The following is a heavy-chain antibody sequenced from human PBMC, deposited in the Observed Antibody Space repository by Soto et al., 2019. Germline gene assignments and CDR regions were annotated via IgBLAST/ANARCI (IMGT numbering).Heavy chain of an antibody. CDR2: INHSGST. J-gene: IGHJ4*02. Sequence: PSETLSLTCAVYGGSFSGYYWSWIRQPPGKGLEWIGEINHSGSTNYNPSLKSRVTISVDTSKNQFSLKLSSVTAADTAVYYCARGPRGYYGSGSYFWGQGTLVP. CDR3: ARGPRGYYGSGSYF. CDR1: GGSFSGYY. D-gene: IGHD3-10*01. V-gene: IGHV4-34*01.